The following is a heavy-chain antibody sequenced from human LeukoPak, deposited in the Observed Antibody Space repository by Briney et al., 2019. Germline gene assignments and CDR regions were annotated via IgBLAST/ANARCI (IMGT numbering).Heavy chain of an antibody. J-gene: IGHJ4*02. CDR2: INHSGST. CDR1: GGSFSGYY. Sequence: PSETLSLTCAVYGGSFSGYYWSWIRQPPGKGLEWIGEINHSGSTNYNPSLKSRVTISVDTSKNQFSLKLSSVAAADTAVYYCARAVTVRGVIRTSVQIDYWGQRTLVTVSS. V-gene: IGHV4-34*01. D-gene: IGHD3-10*01. CDR3: ARAVTVRGVIRTSVQIDY.